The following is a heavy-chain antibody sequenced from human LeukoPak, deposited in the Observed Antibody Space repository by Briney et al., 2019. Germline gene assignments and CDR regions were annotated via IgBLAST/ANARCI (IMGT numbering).Heavy chain of an antibody. Sequence: GASVKVSCKVSGYTLTELSMHWVRQAPGKGLEWMGGLDPEDGETIYAQKFQGRVTMTEDTSTDTAYMELSSLRSEDTAVYYCATAPLYDSSGYYYPRFDYWGQGTLVTVSS. J-gene: IGHJ4*02. D-gene: IGHD3-22*01. CDR3: ATAPLYDSSGYYYPRFDY. V-gene: IGHV1-24*01. CDR1: GYTLTELS. CDR2: LDPEDGET.